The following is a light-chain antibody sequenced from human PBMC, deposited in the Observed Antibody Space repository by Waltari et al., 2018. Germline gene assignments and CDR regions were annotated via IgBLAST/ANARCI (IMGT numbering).Light chain of an antibody. V-gene: IGLV4-69*01. CDR1: SGHTSYG. J-gene: IGLJ3*02. Sequence: QVVLTQSPSASASLGASVKLTCTLTSGHTSYGIAWHQQQPGKGPRFLMTVNTDGSHTKGDGIPDRFSGSSSGAERYLTISSLQSVDEADYYCQTWGTGILVFGGGTKLTVI. CDR3: QTWGTGILV. CDR2: VNTDGSH.